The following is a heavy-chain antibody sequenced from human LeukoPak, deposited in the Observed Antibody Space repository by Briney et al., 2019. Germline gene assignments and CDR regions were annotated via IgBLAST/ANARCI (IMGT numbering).Heavy chain of an antibody. CDR2: ISAYNGNT. Sequence: ASVKVSCKASGYTFSSYGISWVRQAPGQGLEWMGWISAYNGNTNYAQKLQGRVTMTTDTSTSTAYMELRSLRSDDTAVYYCAKVRPEPDYYYYYVMDVWGQGTTVTVSS. CDR1: GYTFSSYG. CDR3: AKVRPEPDYYYYYVMDV. D-gene: IGHD1-14*01. J-gene: IGHJ6*02. V-gene: IGHV1-18*01.